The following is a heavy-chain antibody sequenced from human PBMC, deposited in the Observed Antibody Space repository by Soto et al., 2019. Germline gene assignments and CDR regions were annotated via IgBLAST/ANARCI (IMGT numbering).Heavy chain of an antibody. D-gene: IGHD3-16*02. CDR3: ARMEIMITFGGVIAPDAFDI. CDR1: VGSISSYY. V-gene: IGHV4-59*08. Sequence: SETLSLTCTVSVGSISSYYWSWIRQPPGKGLEWIGYIYYSGSTNYNPSLKSRVTISVDTSKNQFSLKLSSVTAADTAVYYCARMEIMITFGGVIAPDAFDIWGQGTMVTV. J-gene: IGHJ3*02. CDR2: IYYSGST.